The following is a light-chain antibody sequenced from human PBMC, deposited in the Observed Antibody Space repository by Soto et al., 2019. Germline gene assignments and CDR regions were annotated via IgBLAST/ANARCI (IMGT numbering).Light chain of an antibody. V-gene: IGKV4-1*01. CDR1: QSILHSPNNNDA. Sequence: DIVMTQSPDSLAVSLGERATINCKSSQSILHSPNNNDALTWYQQKPGQPPKLLINWASTRESGVPDRFSGAGSGTDFTLTISSLQAEKVAVDYCQQFYTTPTFGQGTRVEIK. CDR2: WAS. CDR3: QQFYTTPT. J-gene: IGKJ1*01.